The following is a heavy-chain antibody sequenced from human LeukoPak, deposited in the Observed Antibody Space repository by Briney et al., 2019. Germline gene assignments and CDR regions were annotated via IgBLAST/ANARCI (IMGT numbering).Heavy chain of an antibody. V-gene: IGHV4-39*07. CDR1: GGSIRSSYYY. J-gene: IGHJ4*02. CDR3: ARGGYYDSSGYYPFNFDY. Sequence: SETLSLTCTVSGGSIRSSYYYWGWIRQPPGKGLEWIGEINHSGSTNYNPSLKSRVTISVDTSKNQFSLKLSSVTAADTAVYYCARGGYYDSSGYYPFNFDYWGQGTLVTVSS. D-gene: IGHD3-22*01. CDR2: INHSGST.